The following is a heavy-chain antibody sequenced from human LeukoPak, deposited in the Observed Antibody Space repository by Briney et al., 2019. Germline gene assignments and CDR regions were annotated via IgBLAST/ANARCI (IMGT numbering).Heavy chain of an antibody. J-gene: IGHJ3*02. CDR2: ISSSSSTI. CDR3: ARDLTVVVVAASDHDAFDI. D-gene: IGHD2-15*01. CDR1: GFTFSSYS. V-gene: IGHV3-48*01. Sequence: GGSLRLSCAASGFTFSSYSMNWVRQAPGKGLGWVSYISSSSSTINYADSVKGRFTISRDNAKNSLYLQMNSLRAEDTAVYYCARDLTVVVVAASDHDAFDIWGQGTMVTVSS.